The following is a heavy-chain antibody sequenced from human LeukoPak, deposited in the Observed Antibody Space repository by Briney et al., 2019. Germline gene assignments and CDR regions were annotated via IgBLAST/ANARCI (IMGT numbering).Heavy chain of an antibody. CDR1: GGTFSSYA. CDR3: ARAGAYSGYDPFDY. D-gene: IGHD5-12*01. J-gene: IGHJ4*02. CDR2: IIPIFGTA. Sequence: SVTVSCTASGGTFSSYAISWVRQAPGQGLEWMRGIIPIFGTANYAQKFQGRVTITTDESTSTAYMELSSLRSEDTAVYYCARAGAYSGYDPFDYWGQGTLVTVSS. V-gene: IGHV1-69*05.